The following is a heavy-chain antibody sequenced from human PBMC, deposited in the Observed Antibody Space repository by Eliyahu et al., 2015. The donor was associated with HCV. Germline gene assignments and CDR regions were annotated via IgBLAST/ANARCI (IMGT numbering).Heavy chain of an antibody. CDR3: ARGRDYPDY. CDR2: IKQDGSER. Sequence: EVQLVESGGALVQPGGSLXVXCAXXGFTFSSQWMTWVRQAPGKGLGWVANIKQDGSERHYVDSVKGRFTISRDNAKNSLFLQMNSLRAEDTAVYYCARGRDYPDYWGQGTLVTVSS. D-gene: IGHD4-17*01. V-gene: IGHV3-7*01. CDR1: GFTFSSQW. J-gene: IGHJ4*02.